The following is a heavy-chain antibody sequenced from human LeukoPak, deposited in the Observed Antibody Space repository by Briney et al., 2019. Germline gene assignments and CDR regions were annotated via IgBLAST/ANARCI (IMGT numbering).Heavy chain of an antibody. J-gene: IGHJ4*02. Sequence: GGSLRLSWAASGFTFSSYGMSWVRQAAGKGLEWVSAISGSGGSTYYADSVKGRFTISRDNSKNTLYLQMNSLRAEDTAVYYCAKAYYDSSGYYNWFDYWGQGTQVTVSS. CDR2: ISGSGGST. CDR3: AKAYYDSSGYYNWFDY. V-gene: IGHV3-23*01. D-gene: IGHD3-22*01. CDR1: GFTFSSYG.